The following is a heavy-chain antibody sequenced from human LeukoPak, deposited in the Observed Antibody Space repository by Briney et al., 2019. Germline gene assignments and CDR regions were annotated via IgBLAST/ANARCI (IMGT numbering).Heavy chain of an antibody. D-gene: IGHD6-19*01. CDR2: ISSSGSTI. Sequence: GGSLRLSCAASGFTFSSYEMNWVRQAPGKGLEWVSYISSSGSTIYYADSVKGRFTISRDNAKNSLYLQMNSLRAEDTAGYYCARGFSGWALGYWGQGTLVTVSS. CDR1: GFTFSSYE. J-gene: IGHJ4*02. CDR3: ARGFSGWALGY. V-gene: IGHV3-48*03.